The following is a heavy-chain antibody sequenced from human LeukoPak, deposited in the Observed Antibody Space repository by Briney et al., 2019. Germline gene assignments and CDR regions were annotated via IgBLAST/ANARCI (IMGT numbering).Heavy chain of an antibody. CDR2: VNPSGGST. V-gene: IGHV1-46*01. CDR1: GYTFTSYY. J-gene: IGHJ5*02. CDR3: ARGREMATINSWFDT. D-gene: IGHD5-24*01. Sequence: ASVKVSCKASGYTFTSYYMHWVRQAPGQGLEWMGIVNPSGGSTSYAQKFQGRVTMTRDTSTSTVYMELSSLRSEDTAVYYCARGREMATINSWFDTWGQGTLVTVSS.